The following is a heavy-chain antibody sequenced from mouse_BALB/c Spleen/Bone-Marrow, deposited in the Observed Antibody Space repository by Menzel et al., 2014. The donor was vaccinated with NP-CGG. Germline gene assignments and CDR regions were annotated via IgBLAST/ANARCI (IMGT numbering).Heavy chain of an antibody. V-gene: IGHV14-3*02. CDR1: CFNIKDTY. Sequence: GASVKLSCTASCFNIKDTYMHWVKQRPEQGLEWIGRIDPANGNTKYDPKFQGKATITADTSSITAYLQLSILTSEDTAVYYCARYDYGWYFYFWGAGTTVTVSS. CDR3: ARYDYGWYFYF. CDR2: IDPANGNT. J-gene: IGHJ1*01. D-gene: IGHD1-1*01.